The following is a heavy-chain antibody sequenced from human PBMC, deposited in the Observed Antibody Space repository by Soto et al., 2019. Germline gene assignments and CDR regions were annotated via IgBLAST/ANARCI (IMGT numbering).Heavy chain of an antibody. D-gene: IGHD3-10*01. V-gene: IGHV1-18*01. Sequence: ASVTVSCQASGYTFTSYGISWVRQAPGQGLEWMGWISAYNGNTNYAQKLQGRVTMTTDTSTSTAYMELRSLRSDDTAVYYCARDDVGGLLVYFDYWGQGTLVTVSS. J-gene: IGHJ4*02. CDR1: GYTFTSYG. CDR2: ISAYNGNT. CDR3: ARDDVGGLLVYFDY.